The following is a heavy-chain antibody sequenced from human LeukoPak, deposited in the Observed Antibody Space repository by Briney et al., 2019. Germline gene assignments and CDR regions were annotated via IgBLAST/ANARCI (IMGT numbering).Heavy chain of an antibody. V-gene: IGHV3-73*01. CDR1: GFTFSGSA. J-gene: IGHJ4*02. Sequence: GGSLRLSCAASGFTFSGSAVHWVRQASGKGLEWIGRIKNKANRYATTYAASLKGRFTISRDDSKNTAFLQMNSLKSEDTAVYYCAGREDGNKPSFDYWARGHGLTVSS. D-gene: IGHD5-24*01. CDR3: AGREDGNKPSFDY. CDR2: IKNKANRYAT.